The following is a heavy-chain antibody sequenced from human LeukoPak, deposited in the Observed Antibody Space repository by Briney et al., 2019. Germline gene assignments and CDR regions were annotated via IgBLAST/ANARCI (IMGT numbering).Heavy chain of an antibody. CDR1: GGSISSSSYY. Sequence: SETLSLTCTVSGGSISSSSYYWSWIRQPPGKGLEWIGEINHSGSTNYNPSLKSRVTISVDTSKNQFSLKLSSVTAADTAVYYCARQRVGFGDLFQHDYWGQGTLVTVSS. J-gene: IGHJ4*02. CDR3: ARQRVGFGDLFQHDY. D-gene: IGHD3-10*01. CDR2: INHSGST. V-gene: IGHV4-39*01.